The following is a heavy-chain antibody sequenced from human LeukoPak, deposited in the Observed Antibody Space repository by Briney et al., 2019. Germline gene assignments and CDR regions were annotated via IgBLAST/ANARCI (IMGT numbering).Heavy chain of an antibody. J-gene: IGHJ4*02. Sequence: GRSLRLSCAASGFTFSSYGMHWVRQAPGKGLEGVAVISYDGSNKYYADSVKGRFTISRDNSKNTLYLQMNSLRAEDTAVYYCAKGFGESLPDYWGQGTLVTVSS. CDR3: AKGFGESLPDY. D-gene: IGHD3-10*01. CDR2: ISYDGSNK. V-gene: IGHV3-30*18. CDR1: GFTFSSYG.